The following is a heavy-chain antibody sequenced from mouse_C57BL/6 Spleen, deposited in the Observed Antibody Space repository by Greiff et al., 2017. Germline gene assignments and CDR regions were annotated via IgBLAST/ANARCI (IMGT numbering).Heavy chain of an antibody. CDR1: GYTFTEYT. V-gene: IGHV1-62-2*01. Sequence: QVQLQQSGAELVKPGASVKLSCKASGYTFTEYTIHWVKQRSGQGLEGIGWVYPGSGSIKYNEKFKDTATLTADKSSITVYMELSRLTSEDSAVYFCARHEDDYSNYVWYFDVWGTGTTVTVSS. D-gene: IGHD2-5*01. CDR2: VYPGSGSI. J-gene: IGHJ1*03. CDR3: ARHEDDYSNYVWYFDV.